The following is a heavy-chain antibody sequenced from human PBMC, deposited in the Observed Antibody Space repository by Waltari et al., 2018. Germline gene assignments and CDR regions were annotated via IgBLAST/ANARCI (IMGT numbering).Heavy chain of an antibody. V-gene: IGHV1-18*01. CDR3: ARDDVDSSNFGGF. J-gene: IGHJ4*02. D-gene: IGHD6-13*01. CDR2: IYPYNGNT. Sequence: QLLQSGAEVKKPGASVKVSSKASGYIFYNNGITWVRKSPGQGLEWMGWIYPYNGNTKYEQNFQGRVTMTTDTSTTTAYMEIRSLRSDDTAIYYCARDDVDSSNFGGFWGQGTLVTVSS. CDR1: GYIFYNNG.